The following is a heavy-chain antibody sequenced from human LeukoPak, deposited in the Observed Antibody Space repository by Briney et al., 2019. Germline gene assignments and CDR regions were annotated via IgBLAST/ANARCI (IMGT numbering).Heavy chain of an antibody. CDR2: ISAYNGTT. CDR1: GYTFTSYG. J-gene: IGHJ6*03. D-gene: IGHD4-17*01. V-gene: IGHV1-18*01. CDR3: ASGDYGDPRMNYYYMDV. Sequence: ASVKVSCKASGYTFTSYGISWVRQAPGQGLEWMGWISAYNGTTNYAQKFQGRVTITADKSTSTAYMELSSLRSEDTAVYYCASGDYGDPRMNYYYMDVWGKGTTVTVSS.